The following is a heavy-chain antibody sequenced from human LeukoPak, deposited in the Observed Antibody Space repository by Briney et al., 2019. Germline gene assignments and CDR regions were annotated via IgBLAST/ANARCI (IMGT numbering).Heavy chain of an antibody. Sequence: GGSLRLSWAAPGFTLGVAWMQWVRKAPGKGREWVGRIRSKTDGGTTDYAVSVQGRFTISRDDSKNTLYLQMSSLKTEDTAVYYCAKHIYGVVSIQQWGQGTLVTVSS. V-gene: IGHV3-15*01. CDR3: AKHIYGVVSIQQ. CDR1: GFTLGVAW. D-gene: IGHD3-3*01. J-gene: IGHJ1*01. CDR2: IRSKTDGGTT.